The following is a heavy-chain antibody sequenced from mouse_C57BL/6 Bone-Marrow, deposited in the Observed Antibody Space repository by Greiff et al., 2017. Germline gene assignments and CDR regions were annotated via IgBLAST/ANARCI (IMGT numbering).Heavy chain of an antibody. J-gene: IGHJ4*01. D-gene: IGHD2-10*02. CDR1: GYSFTDYE. V-gene: IGHV1-15*01. CDR3: TREYGNDEGVDY. Sequence: VKLLESGAELVRPGASVTLSCKASGYSFTDYEMHWVKQTPVHGLEWIGAIDPETGGTAYNQKFKGKATLTADKSSSTAYMKLRSLTSEDSAVYYCTREYGNDEGVDYWGQGTSVTVSS. CDR2: IDPETGGT.